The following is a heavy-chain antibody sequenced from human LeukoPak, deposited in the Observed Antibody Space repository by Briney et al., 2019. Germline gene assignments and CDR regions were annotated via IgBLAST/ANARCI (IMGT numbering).Heavy chain of an antibody. CDR2: IYYSGST. CDR3: ARNHWYFDL. J-gene: IGHJ2*01. CDR1: GGSISTYC. V-gene: IGHV4-59*08. Sequence: SETLSLTCTVSGGSISTYCWSWIRQPAGKELEWIGYIYYSGSTNYNPSLKSRVTISVDTSKNQFSLKLSSVTAADTAVYYCARNHWYFDLWGRGTLVTVSS.